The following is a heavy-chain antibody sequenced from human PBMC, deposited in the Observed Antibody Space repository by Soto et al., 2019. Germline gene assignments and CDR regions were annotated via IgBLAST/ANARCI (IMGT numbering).Heavy chain of an antibody. D-gene: IGHD4-17*01. V-gene: IGHV1-18*01. CDR1: GYTFTSNG. CDR3: ARDGYGDYGY. J-gene: IGHJ4*02. CDR2: ISTYNGNT. Sequence: QVQLMQSGAEVKKPGTSVKVTCKASGYTFTSNGISWVRQAPGQGLEWMGWISTYNGNTNYAQKLQGRVTMTRDTSTSIAYMELRDLRSDDTAVYYCARDGYGDYGYWGQGSLVTVSS.